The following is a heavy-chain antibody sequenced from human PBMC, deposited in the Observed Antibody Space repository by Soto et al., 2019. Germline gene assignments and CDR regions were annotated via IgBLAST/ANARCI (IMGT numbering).Heavy chain of an antibody. V-gene: IGHV1-69*01. CDR1: GGTFSSYA. J-gene: IGHJ5*02. Sequence: QVQLVQSGAEVKKPGSSVKVSCKASGGTFSSYAISWVRQAPGQGLEWMVGIIPIFGTANYAQKFQGRVTITADESTSTAYMELSSLRSEDTAVYYCALSTQGWGIAARKGGWFDPWGQGTLVTVSS. CDR3: ALSTQGWGIAARKGGWFDP. D-gene: IGHD6-6*01. CDR2: IIPIFGTA.